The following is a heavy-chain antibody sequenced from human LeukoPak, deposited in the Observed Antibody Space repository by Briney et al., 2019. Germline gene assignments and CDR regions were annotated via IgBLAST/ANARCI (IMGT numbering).Heavy chain of an antibody. Sequence: PGGSLRLSCAASGFTFSSYAMSWVRQAPGKGLEWVAVISYDGSIEDYADSVKGRFTISRDNSKNTLYLQVHSLRAEDTAVYYCARVGSSYCSSTSCRTSDYWGQGTLVTVSS. V-gene: IGHV3-30*03. D-gene: IGHD2-2*01. J-gene: IGHJ4*02. CDR1: GFTFSSYA. CDR2: ISYDGSIE. CDR3: ARVGSSYCSSTSCRTSDY.